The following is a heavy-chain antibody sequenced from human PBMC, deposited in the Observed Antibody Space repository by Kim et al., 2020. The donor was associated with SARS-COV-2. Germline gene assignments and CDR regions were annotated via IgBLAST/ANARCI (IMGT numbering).Heavy chain of an antibody. J-gene: IGHJ6*02. D-gene: IGHD6-13*01. CDR3: ARDFYSSKYYYYGMDV. V-gene: IGHV3-30*01. Sequence: VRGGFTISRDNSQNTLYLQMNSLRAEDTAIYYCARDFYSSKYYYYGMDVWGQGTSVTVSS.